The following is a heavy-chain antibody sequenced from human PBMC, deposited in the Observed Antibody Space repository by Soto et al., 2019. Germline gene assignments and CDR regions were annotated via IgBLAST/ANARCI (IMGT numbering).Heavy chain of an antibody. V-gene: IGHV3-30*03. Sequence: QVQLVESGGGVVQPGGSLRLSCAASGFTFSSYGMHWVRQAPGKGLEWVAVISNDGSNKYYGDAVKGRFTISRDNSKNTLYLQMNSLRAEDTAVYYCATDQSTGWYYFDYWGQGNLVTVSS. J-gene: IGHJ4*02. D-gene: IGHD6-19*01. CDR3: ATDQSTGWYYFDY. CDR2: ISNDGSNK. CDR1: GFTFSSYG.